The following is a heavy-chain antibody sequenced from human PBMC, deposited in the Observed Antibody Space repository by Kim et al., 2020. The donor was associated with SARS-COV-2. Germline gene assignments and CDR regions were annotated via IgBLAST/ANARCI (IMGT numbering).Heavy chain of an antibody. Sequence: GGSLRLSCAGSGFTFSSYWMSWVRQAPGKGLEWVANIKPDGTEKYYVDSVKGRFTISRDSAKNSLYLHMNSLRAEDTAIYYCARESWLQLIQGYYYYYN. D-gene: IGHD5-12*01. V-gene: IGHV3-7*01. J-gene: IGHJ6*03. CDR2: IKPDGTEK. CDR3: ARESWLQLIQGYYYYYN. CDR1: GFTFSSYW.